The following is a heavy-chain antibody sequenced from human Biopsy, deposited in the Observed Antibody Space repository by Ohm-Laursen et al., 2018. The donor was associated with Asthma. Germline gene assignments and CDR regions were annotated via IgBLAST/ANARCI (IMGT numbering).Heavy chain of an antibody. D-gene: IGHD6-19*01. CDR1: GASISQYY. J-gene: IGHJ4*02. V-gene: IGHV4-59*01. CDR2: IFYGGNS. CDR3: ATYSTGWSGVEF. Sequence: SETLSLTCSVSGASISQYYWTWIRRSPGKGLEWIGYIFYGGNSYYSSSLKSRVSISVDPSKKQFSLTLDSVTAADTAVYYCATYSTGWSGVEFWGQGTRVTVSS.